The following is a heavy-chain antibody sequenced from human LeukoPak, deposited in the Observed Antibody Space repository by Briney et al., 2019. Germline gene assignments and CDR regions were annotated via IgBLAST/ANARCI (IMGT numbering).Heavy chain of an antibody. CDR1: GFTFSNAW. CDR3: SRNADHDW. V-gene: IGHV3-15*01. J-gene: IGHJ4*02. D-gene: IGHD1-14*01. CDR2: IKGQTEGWTT. Sequence: PGGSLRLSCAASGFTFSNAWMNWVRQTPGKGLEWVARIKGQTEGWTTDYAAPVKGRFTISRDDSKSALYLQMNSLETEDTAVYYCSRNADHDWWGQGTLVTVSS.